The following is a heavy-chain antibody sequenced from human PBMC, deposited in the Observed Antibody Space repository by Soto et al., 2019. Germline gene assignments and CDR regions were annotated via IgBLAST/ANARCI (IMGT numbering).Heavy chain of an antibody. Sequence: SGPTLVNPTETLTLTCTVSGFSLSNARMGVSWIRQPPGKALEWLAHIFSNDEKSYSTSLKSRLTISKDTSKSQVVLTMTNMDPVDTATYYCARIREAGSPHLNWFDPWGQGTLVTVSS. V-gene: IGHV2-26*01. J-gene: IGHJ5*02. CDR1: GFSLSNARMG. CDR3: ARIREAGSPHLNWFDP. D-gene: IGHD1-26*01. CDR2: IFSNDEK.